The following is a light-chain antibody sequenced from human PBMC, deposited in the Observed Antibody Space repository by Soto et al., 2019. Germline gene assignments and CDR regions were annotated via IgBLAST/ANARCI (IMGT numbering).Light chain of an antibody. V-gene: IGKV3-15*01. CDR1: QSVSSN. Sequence: EIVMTQSPATLSLSPGERATLSCRASQSVSSNLVWYLQKPGQAPRLLIYDTSTRATNVPARFSGSGSQTEFTLTISGLQSEDFEIYYCHHSNDWLPGNTFGHATKLEIK. J-gene: IGKJ2*01. CDR2: DTS. CDR3: HHSNDWLPGNT.